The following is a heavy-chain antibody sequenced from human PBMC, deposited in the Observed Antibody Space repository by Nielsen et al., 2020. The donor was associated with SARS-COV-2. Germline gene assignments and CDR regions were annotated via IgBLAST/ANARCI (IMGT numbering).Heavy chain of an antibody. V-gene: IGHV1-18*04. CDR3: ARDSAS. D-gene: IGHD2-15*01. Sequence: ASVKVSCKASGYTFTGYYMHWVRQAPGQGLEWMGWINPNSGNTNYAQKLQGRVTMTTDTSTSTAYMELRSLRSDDTAVYYCARDSASWGQGTLVTVSS. CDR1: GYTFTGYY. J-gene: IGHJ4*02. CDR2: INPNSGNT.